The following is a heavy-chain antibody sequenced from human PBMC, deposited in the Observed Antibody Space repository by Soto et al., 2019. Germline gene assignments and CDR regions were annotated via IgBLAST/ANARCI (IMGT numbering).Heavy chain of an antibody. CDR3: AKDPYSYGYVLDY. V-gene: IGHV3-30*18. J-gene: IGHJ4*02. CDR1: GFTFSSYG. Sequence: QVQLVESWGGVVQPGRSLRLSCAASGFTFSSYGMHWVRQAPGKGLEWVAVISYDGSNKYYADSVKGRFTISRDNSKNTLYLQMNSLRAEDTAVYYCAKDPYSYGYVLDYWGQGTLVTVSS. CDR2: ISYDGSNK. D-gene: IGHD5-18*01.